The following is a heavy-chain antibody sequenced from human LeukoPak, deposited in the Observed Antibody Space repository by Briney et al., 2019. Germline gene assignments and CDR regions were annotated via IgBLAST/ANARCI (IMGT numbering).Heavy chain of an antibody. CDR3: VKAILFGSVSYYAD. J-gene: IGHJ4*02. V-gene: IGHV3-64D*09. Sequence: GGSLRLSCSASGFTFSNFPMHWVRQAPGKGLEYVSAVSSDGGSTFYADSVRGRFTISRDNSKNTLSLQMGSLRAEDTAVYYCVKAILFGSVSYYADWGQGTLVTVSS. D-gene: IGHD3-22*01. CDR2: VSSDGGST. CDR1: GFTFSNFP.